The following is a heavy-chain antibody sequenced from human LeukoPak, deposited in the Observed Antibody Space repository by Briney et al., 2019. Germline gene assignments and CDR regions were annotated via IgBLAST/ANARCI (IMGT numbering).Heavy chain of an antibody. CDR2: IWYDGSNK. J-gene: IGHJ4*02. CDR3: ARDRRFEHYFDY. CDR1: GFTFSSYG. D-gene: IGHD3-9*01. V-gene: IGHV3-33*01. Sequence: PGGSLRLSCAASGFTFSSYGMHWVRQAPGKGLEWVAVIWYDGSNKYYADSVKDRFTISRDNSKNTLYLQMNSLRAEDTAVYYCARDRRFEHYFDYWGQGTLVTVSS.